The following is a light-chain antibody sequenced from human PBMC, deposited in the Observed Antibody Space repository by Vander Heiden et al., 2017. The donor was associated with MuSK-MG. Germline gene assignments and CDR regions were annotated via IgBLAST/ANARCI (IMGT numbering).Light chain of an antibody. CDR2: GTS. J-gene: IGKJ2*01. V-gene: IGKV3-20*01. Sequence: EIVLTQSPDTLSLSPGERATLSCTASQSVPGRFLAWYQQKPGQAPRLVIYGTSGRATGIPDRFSGSGSGTDFTLTISRLEPEDFAVFYCQQYGTAPPYTFGQGTKLEIK. CDR3: QQYGTAPPYT. CDR1: QSVPGRF.